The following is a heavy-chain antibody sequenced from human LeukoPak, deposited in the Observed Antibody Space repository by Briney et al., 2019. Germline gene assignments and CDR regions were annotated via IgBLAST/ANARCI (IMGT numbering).Heavy chain of an antibody. CDR1: GGSISSSSYY. V-gene: IGHV4-39*07. D-gene: IGHD6-13*01. J-gene: IGHJ4*02. Sequence: SETLSLTCTVSGGSISSSSYYWGWIRQPPGKGLEWIGSIYYSGSTYYNPSLKSRVTISVDTSKNQFSLRLSSVTAADTAVYYCARLKSSSSPPFDYWGQGTLVTVSS. CDR3: ARLKSSSSPPFDY. CDR2: IYYSGST.